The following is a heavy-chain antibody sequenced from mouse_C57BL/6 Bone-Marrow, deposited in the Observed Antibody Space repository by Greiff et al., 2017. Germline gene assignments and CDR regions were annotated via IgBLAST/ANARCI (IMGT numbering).Heavy chain of an antibody. D-gene: IGHD1-1*01. CDR3: TTWRGSSSYYYAMDY. Sequence: VQLQQSGAELVRPGASVKLSCTASGFNIKDDYMHWVKQRPEQGLEWIGWIDPENGDTEYASKFQGKATITADTSSNPAYLQLSSLTSEDTAVYYCTTWRGSSSYYYAMDYWGQGTSVTVSS. V-gene: IGHV14-4*01. J-gene: IGHJ4*01. CDR2: IDPENGDT. CDR1: GFNIKDDY.